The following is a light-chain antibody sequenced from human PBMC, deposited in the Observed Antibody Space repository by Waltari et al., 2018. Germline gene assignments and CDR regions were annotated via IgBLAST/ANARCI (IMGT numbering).Light chain of an antibody. CDR2: ANY. V-gene: IGLV1-44*01. J-gene: IGLJ3*02. Sequence: QSVLTQPPSTSGTPGQRVTISCSGSTSNIGTNTVTWYQLLPGTAPKTVIFANYHRHSGVPGRFSASKSGTSASLVISGLQSEDEADYFCATWDDSLSGRVFGGGTKVTVL. CDR1: TSNIGTNT. CDR3: ATWDDSLSGRV.